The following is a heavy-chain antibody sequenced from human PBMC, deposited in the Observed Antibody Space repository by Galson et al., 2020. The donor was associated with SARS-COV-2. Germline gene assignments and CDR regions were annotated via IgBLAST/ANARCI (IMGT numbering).Heavy chain of an antibody. CDR3: ARGYYDILTGHYDAFDI. CDR2: LDWDDDK. D-gene: IGHD3-9*01. J-gene: IGHJ3*02. Sequence: SGPTLVKPTQTLTLTCTFSGFSLSTSGMRVSWIRQPPGKALEWLARLDWDDDKFYSTSLKTRLTISKDTSKNQVVLTMTNMDPVDTATYYCARGYYDILTGHYDAFDIWGQGTMVTVSS. CDR1: GFSLSTSGMR. V-gene: IGHV2-70*04.